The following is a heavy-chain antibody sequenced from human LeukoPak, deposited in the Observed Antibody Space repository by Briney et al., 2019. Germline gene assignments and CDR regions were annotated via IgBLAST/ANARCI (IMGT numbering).Heavy chain of an antibody. J-gene: IGHJ4*02. CDR3: ASGMTESDY. D-gene: IGHD3-10*01. Sequence: GGSLRLSCAASGFRFGDYWMSWVRQAPGKGLEWVANIKEDGAEKYYVESVKGRFTIFRDNAKHSLHLQMNSLRVEDTAVYYCASGMTESDYWGQGTLVTVSS. V-gene: IGHV3-7*01. CDR1: GFRFGDYW. CDR2: IKEDGAEK.